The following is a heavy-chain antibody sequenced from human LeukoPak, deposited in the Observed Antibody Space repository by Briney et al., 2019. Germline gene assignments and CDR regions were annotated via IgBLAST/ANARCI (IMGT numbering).Heavy chain of an antibody. Sequence: SETLSLTCTVSGGSISSYYWGWIRQPPGKGLEWIGSIYYSGSTYYNPSLKSRVTISVDTSKNQFSLKLSSVTAADTAVYYCARHGAGYCSSTSCYTGGYYYYYGMDVWGQGTTVTVSS. V-gene: IGHV4-39*01. CDR3: ARHGAGYCSSTSCYTGGYYYYYGMDV. CDR2: IYYSGST. CDR1: GGSISSYY. D-gene: IGHD2-2*02. J-gene: IGHJ6*02.